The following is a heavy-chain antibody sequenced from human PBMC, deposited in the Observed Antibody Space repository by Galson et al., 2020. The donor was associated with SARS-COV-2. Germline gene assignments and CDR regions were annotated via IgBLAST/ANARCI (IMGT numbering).Heavy chain of an antibody. V-gene: IGHV1-24*01. Sequence: ASVKVSCKVSGYTITELSMHWVRQAPGKGLEWMGGFDHEDGETIYAQKFQGRVTMTEDTSTDTAYMELSSLRSEDTAVYYCATLRTVLLWFGELLGYFDYWGQGTLVTVSS. CDR2: FDHEDGET. D-gene: IGHD3-10*01. J-gene: IGHJ4*02. CDR3: ATLRTVLLWFGELLGYFDY. CDR1: GYTITELS.